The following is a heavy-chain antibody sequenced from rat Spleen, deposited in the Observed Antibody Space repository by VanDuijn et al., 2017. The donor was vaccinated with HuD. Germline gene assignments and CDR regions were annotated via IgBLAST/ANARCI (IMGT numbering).Heavy chain of an antibody. D-gene: IGHD1-9*01. CDR3: ARRYYGYTDYFDS. Sequence: EVQLVESGGGLVQPGRSMKLSCAASGFSFSNYYMAWVRQAPTKGLEWVASISTGGGNTYYRDSVKGRFTISRDNAKSTLSLQMDSLRSEDTATYYCARRYYGYTDYFDSWGQGVMVTVSS. J-gene: IGHJ2*01. CDR1: GFSFSNYY. CDR2: ISTGGGNT. V-gene: IGHV5-25*01.